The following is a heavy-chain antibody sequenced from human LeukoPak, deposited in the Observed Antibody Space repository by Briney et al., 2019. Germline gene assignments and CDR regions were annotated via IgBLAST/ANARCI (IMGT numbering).Heavy chain of an antibody. Sequence: GSLRLSCAASGFTVSSNYMRWVRPAPGKGLEWVSVIYSGGSTYYADSVKGRFTISRDNSKNTMYPQMNSLRAEDTAMYYCARATGYSIGYNYYYGLDVWGQGTTVTVSS. CDR2: IYSGGST. D-gene: IGHD5-18*01. CDR3: ARATGYSIGYNYYYGLDV. V-gene: IGHV3-66*01. J-gene: IGHJ6*02. CDR1: GFTVSSNY.